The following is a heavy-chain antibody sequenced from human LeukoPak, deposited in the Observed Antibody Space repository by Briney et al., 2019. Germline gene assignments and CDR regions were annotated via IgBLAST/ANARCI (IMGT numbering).Heavy chain of an antibody. CDR3: VTGNRPYYYDSSGYYDFDY. Sequence: ASVKVSCKVSGYTLTELSMHWVRQAPGKGLEWMGGFDPEDGETIYAQKFQGRVTMTEDTSTDTAYMGLSSLRSEDTAVYYCVTGNRPYYYDSSGYYDFDYWGQGTLVTVSS. CDR2: FDPEDGET. V-gene: IGHV1-24*01. D-gene: IGHD3-22*01. J-gene: IGHJ4*02. CDR1: GYTLTELS.